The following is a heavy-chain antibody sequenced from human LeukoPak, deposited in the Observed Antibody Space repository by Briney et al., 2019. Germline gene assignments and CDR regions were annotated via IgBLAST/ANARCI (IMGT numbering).Heavy chain of an antibody. V-gene: IGHV4-59*01. CDR2: IYYSGST. J-gene: IGHJ5*02. CDR1: GGSISSYY. D-gene: IGHD2-8*01. Sequence: SETLSLTCTVSGGSISSYYRSWIRQPPGKGLEWVGYIYYSGSTNYNPSLKSRVTISVDTSKNQFSLKLSSVTAADTAVYYCAREINGWFDPWGQGTLVTVSS. CDR3: AREINGWFDP.